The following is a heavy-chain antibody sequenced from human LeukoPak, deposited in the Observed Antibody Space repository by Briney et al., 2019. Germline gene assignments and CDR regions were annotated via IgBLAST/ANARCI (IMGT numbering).Heavy chain of an antibody. CDR2: ISYDGSNK. CDR1: GFTFSSYG. D-gene: IGHD3-10*01. V-gene: IGHV3-30*18. Sequence: PGGSLRLSCAASGFTFSSYGMHWVRQAPGKGLEWVAVISYDGSNKYYADSVKGRFTISRDNSKNTLYLQMNSLRAEDTAVYYCAKDQGPFLVRGQFDYWGQGTLVTVSS. CDR3: AKDQGPFLVRGQFDY. J-gene: IGHJ4*02.